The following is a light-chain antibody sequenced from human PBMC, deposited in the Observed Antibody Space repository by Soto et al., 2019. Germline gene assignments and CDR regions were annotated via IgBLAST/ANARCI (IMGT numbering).Light chain of an antibody. Sequence: EIVLTQSPGTLSLSPGERATLSCRASQSVSSSYLAWYQQKPGQAPRLLIYGASSRATGSPDRFSGSGSGTDFTLTISRLEPEDFAVYYCQQYGRSPRTFGQGTKVEIK. V-gene: IGKV3-20*01. CDR3: QQYGRSPRT. CDR2: GAS. CDR1: QSVSSSY. J-gene: IGKJ1*01.